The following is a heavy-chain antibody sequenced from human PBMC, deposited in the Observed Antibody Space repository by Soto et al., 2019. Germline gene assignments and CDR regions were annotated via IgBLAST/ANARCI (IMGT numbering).Heavy chain of an antibody. Sequence: SETLSLTCTVSGDSISSYYWRWIRPPPGKGLEWIGYIYYSGSTNYNPSLKSRVTISVDTSKNQFSLKLSSVTAADTAVYYCARVAIYGDLYFHYWGQGTLVTVCS. CDR1: GDSISSYY. CDR2: IYYSGST. D-gene: IGHD4-17*01. CDR3: ARVAIYGDLYFHY. V-gene: IGHV4-59*01. J-gene: IGHJ4*02.